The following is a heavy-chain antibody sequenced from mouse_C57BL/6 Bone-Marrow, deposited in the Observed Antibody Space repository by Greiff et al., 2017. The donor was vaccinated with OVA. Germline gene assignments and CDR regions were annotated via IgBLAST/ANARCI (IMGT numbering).Heavy chain of an antibody. CDR3: ARDGLLWHYWYFEV. J-gene: IGHJ1*03. V-gene: IGHV7-1*01. D-gene: IGHD2-1*01. CDR2: SRNKANDYTT. CDR1: GFTFSDFY. Sequence: EVKLVESGGGLVQSGRSLRLSCATSGFTFSDFYMEWVRQAPGKGLEWIAASRNKANDYTTAYSASVKGRFIVSRDTSQSILYLQMNALRAEDTAIYYGARDGLLWHYWYFEVWGTGTTVTVSS.